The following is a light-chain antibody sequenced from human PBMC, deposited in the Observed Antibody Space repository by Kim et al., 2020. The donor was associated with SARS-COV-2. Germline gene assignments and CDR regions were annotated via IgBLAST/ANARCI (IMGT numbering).Light chain of an antibody. CDR3: EQYGISPRT. V-gene: IGKV3-20*01. J-gene: IGKJ1*01. CDR2: GAS. Sequence: EVVLTQSPGTLSLSPGERATLSCRASQSVNNNYLAWYQQKPGQAPRLLIYGASSRATVIPDRFSGGVSGTDFTLTSSRLEPEDVAVYYCEQYGISPRTFGEGTKVDIK. CDR1: QSVNNNY.